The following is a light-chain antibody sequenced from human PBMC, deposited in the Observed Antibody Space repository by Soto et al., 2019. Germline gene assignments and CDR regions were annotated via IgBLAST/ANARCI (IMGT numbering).Light chain of an antibody. Sequence: EIQMTQSPSSLSVSVGDRVTITFHASRDIRDFLNWYQQKPGKAPKFLIYSVSSLQSGVPSRFSGSGSGTDFTLTINSLQPEDFATYYCQQGYTSSITFGQGTRLEI. CDR1: RDIRDF. V-gene: IGKV1-39*01. J-gene: IGKJ5*01. CDR2: SVS. CDR3: QQGYTSSIT.